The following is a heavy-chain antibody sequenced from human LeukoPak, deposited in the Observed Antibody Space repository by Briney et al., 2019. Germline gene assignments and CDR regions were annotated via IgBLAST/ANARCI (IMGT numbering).Heavy chain of an antibody. CDR3: ARDASYCSGGSCYETTNYYYYYGMDV. CDR1: GFTFSSYS. Sequence: GSLRLSCAASGFTFSSYSMNWVRQAPGKGPEWVSSISSSSSYIYYADSVKGRFTISRDNAKNSLYLQMNSLRAEDTAVYYCARDASYCSGGSCYETTNYYYYYGMDVWGQGTTVTVSS. CDR2: ISSSSSYI. J-gene: IGHJ6*02. V-gene: IGHV3-21*01. D-gene: IGHD2-15*01.